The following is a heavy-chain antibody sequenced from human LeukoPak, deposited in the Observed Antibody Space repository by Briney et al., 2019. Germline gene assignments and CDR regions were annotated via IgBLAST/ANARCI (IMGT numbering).Heavy chain of an antibody. D-gene: IGHD1-26*01. CDR3: ARGMFLGTYSGSYSVTY. Sequence: ASVKVSCKASGYTFTGYYMHWVRQAPGQGLEWMGWINPNSGGTNYAQKFQGRVTMTRDTSISTAYMELSRLRSDDTAVYYCARGMFLGTYSGSYSVTYWGQGTLVTVSS. V-gene: IGHV1-2*02. J-gene: IGHJ4*02. CDR2: INPNSGGT. CDR1: GYTFTGYY.